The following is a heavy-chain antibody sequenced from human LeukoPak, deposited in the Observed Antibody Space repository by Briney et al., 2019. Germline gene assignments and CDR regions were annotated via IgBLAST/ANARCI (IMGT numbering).Heavy chain of an antibody. D-gene: IGHD3-22*01. Sequence: GESLKISCKGSGYSFTSYWIGWVRQMPGKGLEWMGIIYPGDSDTGYSPSFQGQVTISADKSISTAYLQWSSLKASDTAMYYCARLAHDYDSSGEYFDYWGQGTLVTVSS. CDR1: GYSFTSYW. J-gene: IGHJ4*02. V-gene: IGHV5-51*01. CDR2: IYPGDSDT. CDR3: ARLAHDYDSSGEYFDY.